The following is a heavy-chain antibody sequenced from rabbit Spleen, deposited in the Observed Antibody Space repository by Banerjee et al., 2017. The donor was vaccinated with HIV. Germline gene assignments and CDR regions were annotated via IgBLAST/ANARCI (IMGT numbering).Heavy chain of an antibody. Sequence: QEQLMESGGGLVQPGGSLKLSCKASGFDFSRTGVSWVRQVPGKGLEWIGYIDPVFGITYYANWVNGRFTISSHNAQNTLFLQLNSLTAADTATYFCVREVAAKFNLWGPGTLVTVS. CDR3: VREVAAKFNL. V-gene: IGHV1S47*01. CDR1: GFDFSRTG. CDR2: IDPVFGIT. D-gene: IGHD4-1*01. J-gene: IGHJ4*01.